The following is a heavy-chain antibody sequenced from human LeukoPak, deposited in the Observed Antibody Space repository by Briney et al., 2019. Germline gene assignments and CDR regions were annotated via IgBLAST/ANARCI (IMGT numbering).Heavy chain of an antibody. V-gene: IGHV1-18*01. J-gene: IGHJ6*03. Sequence: GAPVKVSCKASGYTFTSYGISWVRQAPGQGLEGMGWISAYNGNTNYAQKLQGRVTMTTDTSTSTAYMELRSLRSDDTAVYYCARVRGFQLELTSYYYYYMDVWGKGTTVTVSS. CDR1: GYTFTSYG. CDR2: ISAYNGNT. D-gene: IGHD1-7*01. CDR3: ARVRGFQLELTSYYYYYMDV.